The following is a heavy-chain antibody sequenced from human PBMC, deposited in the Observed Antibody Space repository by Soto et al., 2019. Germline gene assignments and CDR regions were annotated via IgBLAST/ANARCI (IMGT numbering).Heavy chain of an antibody. J-gene: IGHJ5*02. CDR3: ARSSGGNFGIIIEGSNWFDP. Sequence: ASVEVSCKAPGDTFTSYYLNWVRQAPGQGLEGMGVINPHGGSTKYAQKFQGRITMTRDTSRSTVYMELSSLRSDDTAIYYCARSSGGNFGIIIEGSNWFDPWGKGTLVTV. V-gene: IGHV1-46*01. CDR1: GDTFTSYY. D-gene: IGHD3-3*01. CDR2: INPHGGST.